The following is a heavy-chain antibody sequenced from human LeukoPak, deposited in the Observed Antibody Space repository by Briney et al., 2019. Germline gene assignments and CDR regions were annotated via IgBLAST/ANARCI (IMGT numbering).Heavy chain of an antibody. CDR2: IYYSGST. J-gene: IGHJ3*02. Sequence: PSETLSLTCTVSGGSISSYYWSWIRQPPGKGLEWIGYIYYSGSTNYNPSLKSRVTISVDTSKNQFSLKLSSVPAADTAVYYCARATALAFYIWGQGTMVTVSS. CDR1: GGSISSYY. CDR3: ARATALAFYI. V-gene: IGHV4-59*01.